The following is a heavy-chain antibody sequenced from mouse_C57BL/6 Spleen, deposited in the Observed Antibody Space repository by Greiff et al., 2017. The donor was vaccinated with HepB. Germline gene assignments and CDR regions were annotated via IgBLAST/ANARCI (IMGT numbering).Heavy chain of an antibody. CDR1: GYTFTSYW. J-gene: IGHJ4*01. D-gene: IGHD2-5*01. V-gene: IGHV1-72*01. Sequence: QVQLKQPGAELVKPGASVKLSCKASGYTFTSYWMHWVKQRPGRGLEWIGRIDPNSGGTKYNEKFKSKATLTVDKPSSTAYMQLSSLTSEDSAVYYCARPHYSNYYYYAMDYWGQGTSVTVSS. CDR3: ARPHYSNYYYYAMDY. CDR2: IDPNSGGT.